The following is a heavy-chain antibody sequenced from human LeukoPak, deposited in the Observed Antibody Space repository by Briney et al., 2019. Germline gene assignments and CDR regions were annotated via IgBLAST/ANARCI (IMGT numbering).Heavy chain of an antibody. D-gene: IGHD1-26*01. CDR1: GYTFTSYG. CDR3: ARVIGRRELLQAFDY. J-gene: IGHJ4*02. V-gene: IGHV1-18*01. CDR2: ISAYNGNT. Sequence: ASVKVSCKASGYTFTSYGISWVRQAPGQGLEWMGWISAYNGNTNYAQKLQGRVTMTTDTSTSTAYMELSSLRSEDTAVYYCARVIGRRELLQAFDYWGQGTLATVSS.